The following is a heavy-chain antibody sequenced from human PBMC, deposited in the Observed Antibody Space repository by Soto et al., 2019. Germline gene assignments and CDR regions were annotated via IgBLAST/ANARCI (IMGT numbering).Heavy chain of an antibody. CDR3: ATSPATYYDSSGYLGY. CDR1: GFTFSSYG. Sequence: SLILSCAASGFTFSSYGMHGVRQAPGKGLEWVAVISYDGSNKYYADSVKGRFAISRDNSKNTLYLQMNSLRAEDTAVYYCATSPATYYDSSGYLGYCGQGTLVTVSS. V-gene: IGHV3-30*03. CDR2: ISYDGSNK. D-gene: IGHD3-22*01. J-gene: IGHJ4*02.